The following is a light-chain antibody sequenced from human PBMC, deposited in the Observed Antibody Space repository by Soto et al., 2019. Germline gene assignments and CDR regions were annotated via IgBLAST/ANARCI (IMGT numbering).Light chain of an antibody. CDR3: CSYAGSYAFVV. Sequence: QSVLTQPASVSGSPGQSITISCTGTSSDVGGYNYVSWYQQHPGKAPKLMIYEVSNRPSGVPDRFSGSKSGNTASLTISGLQAEDEADYYCCSYAGSYAFVVFGGGTKVTVL. J-gene: IGLJ2*01. CDR1: SSDVGGYNY. V-gene: IGLV2-11*01. CDR2: EVS.